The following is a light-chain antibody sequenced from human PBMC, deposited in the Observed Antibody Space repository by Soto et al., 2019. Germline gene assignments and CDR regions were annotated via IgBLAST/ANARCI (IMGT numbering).Light chain of an antibody. Sequence: QSALTQPPSASGSPGQSVTISCTGTSNDVGYHNYVSWYQQHPGKAPKLIIYEVSKRPSGVPDRFSGSKSGNTASLTVSGLQAEDEAEYYCCSYAGSTTFTYVFGTGTKLTVL. CDR1: SNDVGYHNY. V-gene: IGLV2-8*01. CDR3: CSYAGSTTFTYV. J-gene: IGLJ1*01. CDR2: EVS.